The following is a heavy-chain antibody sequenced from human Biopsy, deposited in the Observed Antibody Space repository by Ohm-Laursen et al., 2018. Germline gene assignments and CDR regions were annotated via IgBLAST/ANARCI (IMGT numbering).Heavy chain of an antibody. D-gene: IGHD2/OR15-2a*01. V-gene: IGHV1-69*04. J-gene: IGHJ6*01. Sequence: SVKVSCKASGGTFNNYGITWVRQAPGQGLEWVGRIISMVGTPKYAQKFQGRATITVDKSTSTAYLGLSSLKSEDTAVYYCARDKTVLNYYFASDVWGQGTTVTVSP. CDR2: IISMVGTP. CDR1: GGTFNNYG. CDR3: ARDKTVLNYYFASDV.